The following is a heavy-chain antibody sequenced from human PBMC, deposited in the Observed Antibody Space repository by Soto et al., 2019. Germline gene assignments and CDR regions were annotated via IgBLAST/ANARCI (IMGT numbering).Heavy chain of an antibody. V-gene: IGHV4-59*08. CDR1: GGSISSHY. CDR3: ARPWGIAPAVWYFDL. D-gene: IGHD6-13*01. J-gene: IGHJ2*01. CDR2: IYYSGIT. Sequence: QVQLQESGPGLVKPSETLSLTCTVSGGSISSHYWSWIRQPPGRGLEWIGFIYYSGITDSNPSLKRRVAISLDTSKNHLSLRLSSVTAADTAVYYCARPWGIAPAVWYFDLWGRGTLVTVSS.